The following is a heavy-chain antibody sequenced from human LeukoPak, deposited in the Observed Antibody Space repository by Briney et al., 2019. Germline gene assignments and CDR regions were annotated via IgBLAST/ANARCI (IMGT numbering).Heavy chain of an antibody. V-gene: IGHV3-48*03. J-gene: IGHJ4*02. D-gene: IGHD3-10*01. CDR2: ISSSGSTI. Sequence: GGSLRLSCAASGFTFSSYEMNWVRQAPGKGLEWVSYISSSGSTIYYADSVKGRFTISRDNAKNSLYLQMNSLRAEDTAVYYCARDRGPYGSGSYYKGLDYWGQGTLVTVSS. CDR3: ARDRGPYGSGSYYKGLDY. CDR1: GFTFSSYE.